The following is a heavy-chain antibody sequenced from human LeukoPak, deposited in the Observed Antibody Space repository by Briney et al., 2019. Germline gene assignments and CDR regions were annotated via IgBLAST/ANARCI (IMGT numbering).Heavy chain of an antibody. D-gene: IGHD3-16*02. V-gene: IGHV4-39*07. CDR1: GGSISSSSYY. CDR2: IYYSGST. J-gene: IGHJ4*01. CDR3: ARINDQSKYRNTLDY. Sequence: SETLSLTCTVSGGSISSSSYYWGWIRQPPGKGLEWIGSIYYSGSTYYNPSLKSRVTISVDTSKNQFSLKLSSVTAADTAVYFCARINDQSKYRNTLDYWGQGTLVTVSS.